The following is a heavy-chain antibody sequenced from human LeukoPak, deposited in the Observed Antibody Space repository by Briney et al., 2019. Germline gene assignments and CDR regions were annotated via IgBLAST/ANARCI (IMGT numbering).Heavy chain of an antibody. D-gene: IGHD6-19*01. V-gene: IGHV3-66*01. CDR2: IYTTGGK. J-gene: IGHJ4*02. CDR3: ARGSDGWFAFDY. Sequence: PGGSLRLSCAASEFTVSSNYMSWVRQAPGKGLEWVSIIYTTGGKYYAGSVKGRFTISRDNSKHTLYLQMNSLRAEDTAVYYCARGSDGWFAFDYWGQGILVTVSS. CDR1: EFTVSSNY.